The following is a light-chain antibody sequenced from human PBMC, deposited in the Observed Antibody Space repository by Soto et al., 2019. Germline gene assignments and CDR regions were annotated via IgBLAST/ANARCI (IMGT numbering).Light chain of an antibody. Sequence: EIVLTQSPGTLSLSPGERAILSCRASQTVSSTYLAWYQQKPGQAPRLLIYGASSRATGIPDRFSGSGSGTDFTLTISRLEPEDFAVYYCQQYGSSPRTFGQGTKVAIK. CDR1: QTVSSTY. J-gene: IGKJ1*01. V-gene: IGKV3-20*01. CDR2: GAS. CDR3: QQYGSSPRT.